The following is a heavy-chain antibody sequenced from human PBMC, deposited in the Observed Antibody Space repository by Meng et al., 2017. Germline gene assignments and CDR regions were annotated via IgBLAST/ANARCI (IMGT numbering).Heavy chain of an antibody. V-gene: IGHV4-31*01. CDR2: IYYSGST. D-gene: IGHD2-15*01. Sequence: SETLSLTCTVSGGSISSGGYYWSWIRQHPGKGLEWIGYIYYSGSTYYNPSLKSLVTIAVDTSKNQFSLKLSSVPAADTSVYYCARSGPFDCSGGSCYSLYYFDYWGQGTMVTVSS. CDR1: GGSISSGGYY. CDR3: ARSGPFDCSGGSCYSLYYFDY. J-gene: IGHJ4*02.